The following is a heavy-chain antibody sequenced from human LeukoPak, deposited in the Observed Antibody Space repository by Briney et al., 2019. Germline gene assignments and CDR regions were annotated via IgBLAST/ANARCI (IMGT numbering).Heavy chain of an antibody. CDR1: GGSFSGYY. CDR2: INHSGST. CDR3: ARPRGRYCSSTSCHSSNNWFDP. Sequence: PSETLSLTCAVYGGSFSGYYWSWIRQPPGKGLEWIGEINHSGSTYYNPSLKSRVTISVDTSKNQFSLKLSSVTAADTAVYYCARPRGRYCSSTSCHSSNNWFDPWGQGTLVTVSS. J-gene: IGHJ5*02. V-gene: IGHV4-34*01. D-gene: IGHD2-2*01.